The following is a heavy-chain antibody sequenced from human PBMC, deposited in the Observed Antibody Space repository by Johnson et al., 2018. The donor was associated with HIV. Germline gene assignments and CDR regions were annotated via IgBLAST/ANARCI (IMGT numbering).Heavy chain of an antibody. Sequence: VESGGGVVQPGRSLRLSCAASGFTVSSNYMSWVRQAPGKGLEWVSVIYSGGSTYYADSVKGRFTISRDNSKNTLYLQMNSLRAEDTAAYYCATIAAHGAAFDIWGQGTVVTVSS. CDR2: IYSGGST. CDR3: ATIAAHGAAFDI. V-gene: IGHV3-66*01. D-gene: IGHD6-25*01. CDR1: GFTVSSNY. J-gene: IGHJ3*02.